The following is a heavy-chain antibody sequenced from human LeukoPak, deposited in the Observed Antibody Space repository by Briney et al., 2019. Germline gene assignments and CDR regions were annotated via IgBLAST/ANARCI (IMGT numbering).Heavy chain of an antibody. D-gene: IGHD3-22*01. CDR1: GFTFSSYT. J-gene: IGHJ4*02. CDR3: ARENNDSSGTMYYFDY. Sequence: GGSLRLSCAASGFTFSSYTMNWVRQAPGKGLEWVSSISSSSSYIYYADSVKGRFTISRDNAKNSLYLQMNSLRAEDTAAYYCARENNDSSGTMYYFDYWGQGTLVTVSS. V-gene: IGHV3-21*01. CDR2: ISSSSSYI.